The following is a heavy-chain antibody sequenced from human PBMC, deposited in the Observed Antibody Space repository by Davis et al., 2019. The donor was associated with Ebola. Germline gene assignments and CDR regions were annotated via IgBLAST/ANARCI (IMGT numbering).Heavy chain of an antibody. CDR2: ISTYNGNT. CDR1: GYTFTSYG. V-gene: IGHV1-18*01. J-gene: IGHJ6*02. D-gene: IGHD6-6*01. Sequence: AASVKVSCKASGYTFTSYGIIWVRQAPGQGLEWMGWISTYNGNTNYAQKLQGRVTMTTDTSTSTAYMELRSLRSDDTAVYYCAKDVLLGYSSSGGMDVWGQGTTVTVSS. CDR3: AKDVLLGYSSSGGMDV.